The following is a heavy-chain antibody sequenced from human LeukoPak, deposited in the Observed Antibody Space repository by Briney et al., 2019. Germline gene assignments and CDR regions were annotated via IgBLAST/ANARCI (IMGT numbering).Heavy chain of an antibody. Sequence: ASVKVSCKASGYTFTSYYMHLVRQAPGQGLEWMGIINPSGGSTSYAQKFQGRVTMTRDTSTSTVYMELSSLRSEDTAVYYCARSRYSGYDPDYWGQGTLVTVSS. V-gene: IGHV1-46*01. CDR1: GYTFTSYY. D-gene: IGHD5-12*01. CDR2: INPSGGST. J-gene: IGHJ4*02. CDR3: ARSRYSGYDPDY.